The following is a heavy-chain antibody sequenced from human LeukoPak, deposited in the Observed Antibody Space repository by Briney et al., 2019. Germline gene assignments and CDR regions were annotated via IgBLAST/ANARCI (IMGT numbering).Heavy chain of an antibody. V-gene: IGHV3-43D*03. CDR2: ISWDGGST. CDR1: GFTFDDYA. CDR3: AATVAGYFDY. Sequence: GGSLRLSCAASGFTFDDYATHWVRQAPGKGLEWVSLISWDGGSTYYADSVKGRFTISRDNSKNSLYLQMNSLRAEDTALYYCAATVAGYFDYWGQGTLVTVSS. D-gene: IGHD6-19*01. J-gene: IGHJ4*02.